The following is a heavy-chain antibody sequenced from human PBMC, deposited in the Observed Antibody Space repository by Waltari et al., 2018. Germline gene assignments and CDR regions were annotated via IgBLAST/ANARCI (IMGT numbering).Heavy chain of an antibody. CDR1: GGAFDSYA. Sequence: QVRLVQSGAEVKKPGSSVRVSCQASGGAFDSYAFSWVRLVLRQGLGGRGGVTTVYGTVIHEQKFPDRLPLIAEQSTTRGYMELSSLTSEDTAVYYWASRDLIAVPSSMPEYYYYGMDLWGQGTPVTVSS. CDR3: ASRDLIAVPSSMPEYYYYGMDL. CDR2: VTTVYGTV. V-gene: IGHV1-69*01. J-gene: IGHJ6*02. D-gene: IGHD6-19*01.